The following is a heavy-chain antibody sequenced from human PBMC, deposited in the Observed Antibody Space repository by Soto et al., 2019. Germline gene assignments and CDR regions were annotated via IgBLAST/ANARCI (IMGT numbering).Heavy chain of an antibody. V-gene: IGHV1-46*01. J-gene: IGHJ4*02. Sequence: ASVKVSCKASGYTFTSYYMHWVRQAPGQGLEWMGIINPSGGSTSYAQKFQGRVTMTRDTSTSTVYMELRSLNSDDTAVYSCAIQEGGDFYWGQGTLVTGSS. CDR1: GYTFTSYY. CDR2: INPSGGST. CDR3: AIQEGGDFY.